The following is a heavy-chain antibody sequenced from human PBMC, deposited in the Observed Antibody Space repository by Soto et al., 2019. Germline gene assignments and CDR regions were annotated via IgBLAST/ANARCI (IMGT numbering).Heavy chain of an antibody. J-gene: IGHJ6*02. CDR1: GYTFTRYG. CDR3: AMVEVYVTPSPQDV. CDR2: INTYNGNT. D-gene: IGHD2-15*01. Sequence: QVQLVQSGAEVKNPGASVKVSCKASGYTFTRYGIGWARQAPGQGLEWMGWINTYNGNTNYAQNVQGRVTLTTDTXXSTAYMELMSLRSNDTAIYYCAMVEVYVTPSPQDVWGQGTTVIVSS. V-gene: IGHV1-18*01.